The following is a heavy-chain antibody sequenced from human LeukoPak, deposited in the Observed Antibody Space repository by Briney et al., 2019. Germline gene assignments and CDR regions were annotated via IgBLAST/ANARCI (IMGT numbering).Heavy chain of an antibody. Sequence: TSETLSLTCTVSGGSISSSSYYWGWIRQPPGKGLEWIGEINHSGSTNYNPSLKSRVTISVDTSKNQFSLKLSSVTAADTAVYYCAGGRDYVWGSYRPFDYWGQGTLVTVSS. V-gene: IGHV4-39*07. CDR3: AGGRDYVWGSYRPFDY. D-gene: IGHD3-16*02. J-gene: IGHJ4*02. CDR2: INHSGST. CDR1: GGSISSSSYY.